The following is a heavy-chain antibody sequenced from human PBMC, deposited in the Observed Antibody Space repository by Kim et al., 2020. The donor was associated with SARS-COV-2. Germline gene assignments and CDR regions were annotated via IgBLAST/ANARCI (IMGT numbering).Heavy chain of an antibody. J-gene: IGHJ3*02. CDR3: ARRSGRGVIVGGAFDI. CDR2: IYYSGST. V-gene: IGHV4-61*01. CDR1: GGSVSSGSYY. Sequence: SETLSLTCTVSGGSVSSGSYYWSWIRQPPGKGLEWIGYIYYSGSTNYNPSLKSRVTISVDTSKNQFSLKLSSVTAADTAVYYCARRSGRGVIVGGAFDIWGQGTMVTVSS. D-gene: IGHD3-10*01.